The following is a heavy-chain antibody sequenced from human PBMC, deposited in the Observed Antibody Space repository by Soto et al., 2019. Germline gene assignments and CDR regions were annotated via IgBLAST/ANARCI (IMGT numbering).Heavy chain of an antibody. CDR1: GDSVSSDRAA. V-gene: IGHV6-1*01. CDR3: ARVRLICSGWHSNLFDP. Sequence: QTLSLTCALSGDSVSSDRAAWNWIRQSPSRGLEWLGRTYYRSKWYNDYAVSVKSRIIINPDTSKNQFSLQLNSVTPEDTAVYYCARVRLICSGWHSNLFDPWGQGTLGTVSS. CDR2: TYYRSKWYN. D-gene: IGHD6-19*01. J-gene: IGHJ5*02.